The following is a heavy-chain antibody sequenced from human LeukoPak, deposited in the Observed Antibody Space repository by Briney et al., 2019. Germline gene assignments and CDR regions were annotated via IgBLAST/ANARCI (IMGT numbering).Heavy chain of an antibody. Sequence: SETLSLTCAVYGGSFSGYYWSWIRQPPGKGLEWIGEINHSGSTNYNPSLKSRVTISVDTSKNQFSLKLSSATAADTAVYYCARATRGGWSTPYYFDYWGQGTLVTVSS. CDR2: INHSGST. J-gene: IGHJ4*02. CDR1: GGSFSGYY. CDR3: ARATRGGWSTPYYFDY. D-gene: IGHD6-19*01. V-gene: IGHV4-34*01.